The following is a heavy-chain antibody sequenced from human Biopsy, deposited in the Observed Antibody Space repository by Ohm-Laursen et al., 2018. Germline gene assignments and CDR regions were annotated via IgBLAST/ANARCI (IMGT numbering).Heavy chain of an antibody. CDR3: ARDYDTSGYYYVS. V-gene: IGHV4-39*01. D-gene: IGHD3-22*01. CDR1: GGSISNNNYY. J-gene: IGHJ5*02. CDR2: IFYRGST. Sequence: TLSLTCTVSGGSISNNNYYWGWIRQPPGKGLEWIGSIFYRGSTHYKPSLKSRVNISVDTFKYQFSLKLNSVTAADTAVYYCARDYDTSGYYYVSWGQGTLVTVSS.